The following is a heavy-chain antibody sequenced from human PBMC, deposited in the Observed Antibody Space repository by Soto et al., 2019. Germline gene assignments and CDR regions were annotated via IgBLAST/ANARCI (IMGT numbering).Heavy chain of an antibody. CDR3: ASVAVYCGGDCRGDPRLFYYYYGMDV. CDR1: GYTFTSYG. CDR2: ISAYNGNT. Sequence: GASVKVSCKASGYTFTSYGISWVRQAPGQGLEWMGWISAYNGNTNYAQKFQGRVTITADESTSTAYMELSSLRSEDTAVYYCASVAVYCGGDCRGDPRLFYYYYGMDVWGQGTTVTVSS. J-gene: IGHJ6*02. D-gene: IGHD2-21*02. V-gene: IGHV1-18*01.